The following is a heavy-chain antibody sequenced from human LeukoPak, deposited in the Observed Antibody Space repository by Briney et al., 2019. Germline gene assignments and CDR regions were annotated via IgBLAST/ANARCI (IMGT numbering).Heavy chain of an antibody. CDR1: GFTVSSNY. Sequence: GGSLRLSCAASGFTVSSNYTSWVRQAPGKGLEWVSVIYSGGSTYYADSVKGRFTISRDNSKNTLYLQMNSLRAEDTAVYYCDFWSGYRRGSSGMDVWGQGTTVTVSS. CDR2: IYSGGST. V-gene: IGHV3-53*01. J-gene: IGHJ6*02. D-gene: IGHD3-3*01. CDR3: DFWSGYRRGSSGMDV.